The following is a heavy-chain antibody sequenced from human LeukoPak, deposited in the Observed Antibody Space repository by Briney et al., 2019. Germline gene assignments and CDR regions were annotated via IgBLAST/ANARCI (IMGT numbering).Heavy chain of an antibody. V-gene: IGHV4-34*01. CDR2: INHSGST. CDR1: GGSFSGYY. D-gene: IGHD6-6*01. CDR3: ARGLSRSSSPIDY. J-gene: IGHJ4*02. Sequence: SETLSLTCAVYGGSFSGYYWSWIRQPPGKGLEWIGEINHSGSTNYNPSLKSRVTISVDTSKNQFSLKLSSVTAADTAVYYCARGLSRSSSPIDYWGQGTLVTVAS.